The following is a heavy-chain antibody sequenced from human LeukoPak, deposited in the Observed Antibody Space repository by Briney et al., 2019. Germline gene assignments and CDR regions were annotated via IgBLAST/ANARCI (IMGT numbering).Heavy chain of an antibody. CDR3: AGYGGFFDY. Sequence: SETLSLTCTVSGGSISSHYWSWLRQPPGKGLEWLGYIYYSGSTNYNPPLKSRVTISVETSKKQFSLKLSSVIAADTAVYYCAGYGGFFDYWGQGTLVTVSS. V-gene: IGHV4-59*11. D-gene: IGHD5-18*01. CDR1: GGSISSHY. CDR2: IYYSGST. J-gene: IGHJ4*02.